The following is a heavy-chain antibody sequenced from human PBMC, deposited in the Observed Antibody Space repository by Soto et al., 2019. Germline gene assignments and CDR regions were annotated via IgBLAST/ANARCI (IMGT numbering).Heavy chain of an antibody. CDR2: ISGSGGST. V-gene: IGHV3-23*01. Sequence: EVQRLESGGGLVQPGGSLRLSCAASGFTFSSYAMSWVRQAPGKGLEWVSAISGSGGSTYYADSVKGRFTISRDNSKNTLYLQMNSLRAEDTAVYYCAKSPHLPLWFGEDWGQGTLVTVSS. CDR3: AKSPHLPLWFGED. J-gene: IGHJ4*02. CDR1: GFTFSSYA. D-gene: IGHD3-10*01.